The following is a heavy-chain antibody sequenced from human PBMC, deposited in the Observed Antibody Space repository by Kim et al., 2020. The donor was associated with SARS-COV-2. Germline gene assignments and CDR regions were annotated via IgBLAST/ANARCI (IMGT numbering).Heavy chain of an antibody. CDR3: ARARGGTMIVVVIGAFDI. V-gene: IGHV4-31*02. Sequence: KSRVTISVDTSKNQFSLKLSPVTAADTAVYYCARARGGTMIVVVIGAFDIWGQGTMVTVSS. D-gene: IGHD3-22*01. J-gene: IGHJ3*02.